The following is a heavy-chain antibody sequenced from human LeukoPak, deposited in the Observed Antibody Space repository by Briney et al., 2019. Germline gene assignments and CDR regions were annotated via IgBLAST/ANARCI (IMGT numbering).Heavy chain of an antibody. V-gene: IGHV3-48*01. D-gene: IGHD5-24*01. CDR2: ISSSSSTI. Sequence: GGSLRLSCAASGFTFSSYSMNWVRQAPGKGREWVSYISSSSSTIYYADSVKGRFTISRDNAKNSLYLQMNSLRAEDTAVYYCARDQGWLQTPFDSWGQGTLVTVSS. J-gene: IGHJ4*02. CDR1: GFTFSSYS. CDR3: ARDQGWLQTPFDS.